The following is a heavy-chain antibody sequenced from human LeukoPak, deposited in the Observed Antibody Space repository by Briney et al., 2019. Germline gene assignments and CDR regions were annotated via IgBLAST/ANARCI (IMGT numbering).Heavy chain of an antibody. D-gene: IGHD6-19*01. Sequence: GRSLRLSCAASGFTFSSYGMPWVRQAPGKGLEWVAVISYDGSNKYYADSVKGRFTISRDDSKNTLYLQMNSLRAEDTAVYYCAKDSGTYSSGWYYYGMDVWGQGTTVTVSS. CDR1: GFTFSSYG. J-gene: IGHJ6*02. V-gene: IGHV3-30*18. CDR2: ISYDGSNK. CDR3: AKDSGTYSSGWYYYGMDV.